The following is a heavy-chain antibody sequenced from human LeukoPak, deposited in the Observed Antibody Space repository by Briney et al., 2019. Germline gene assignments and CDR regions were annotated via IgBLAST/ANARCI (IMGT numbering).Heavy chain of an antibody. CDR1: GGSISSYY. CDR2: NYYSGST. V-gene: IGHV4-59*01. D-gene: IGHD5-18*01. J-gene: IGHJ3*02. Sequence: PSETLSLTCTVSGGSISSYYWSWIRQPPGKGLEWIGYNYYSGSTNYNPSLKSRVTISVDTSKNQFSLKLSSVTAADTAVYYCARVMRYSYGRVGAFDIWGQGTMVTVSS. CDR3: ARVMRYSYGRVGAFDI.